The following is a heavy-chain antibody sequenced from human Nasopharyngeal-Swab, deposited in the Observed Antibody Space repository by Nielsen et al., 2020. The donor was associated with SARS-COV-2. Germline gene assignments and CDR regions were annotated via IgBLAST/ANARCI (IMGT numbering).Heavy chain of an antibody. J-gene: IGHJ6*02. D-gene: IGHD6-19*01. CDR2: INHSGST. CDR1: GGSFSGYY. Sequence: GSLTLSCAVYGGSFSGYYWSWIRQPPGKGLEWIGEINHSGSTNYHPSLKSRVTISVDTSKNQFSLKLSSVTAADTAVYYCARVPPIAVAGKGVDVWGQGTTVTVSS. CDR3: ARVPPIAVAGKGVDV. V-gene: IGHV4-34*01.